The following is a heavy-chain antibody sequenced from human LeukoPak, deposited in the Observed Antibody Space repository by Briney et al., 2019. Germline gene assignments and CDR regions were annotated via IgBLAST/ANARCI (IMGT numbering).Heavy chain of an antibody. J-gene: IGHJ4*02. CDR1: GYTFTSYD. CDR2: MNPNSGNT. D-gene: IGHD3-22*01. Sequence: ASVKVSCKASGYTFTSYDINWVRQATGQGLEWMGWMNPNSGNTGYAQKFQGRVTMTRNTSISTAYMELSSLRSEDTAVYYCAREMRDSSGYYHDYWGQGTLVTVSS. V-gene: IGHV1-8*01. CDR3: AREMRDSSGYYHDY.